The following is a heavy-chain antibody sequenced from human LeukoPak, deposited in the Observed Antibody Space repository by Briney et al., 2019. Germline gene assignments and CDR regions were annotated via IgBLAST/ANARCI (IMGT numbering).Heavy chain of an antibody. J-gene: IGHJ6*02. CDR2: ISWNSGSI. V-gene: IGHV3-9*01. CDR3: AKGLGIRGYYYYGMDV. D-gene: IGHD7-27*01. Sequence: HPGRSLRLSCAASGFTFDDYAMHWVRQAPGKGLEWVSGISWNSGSIGYADSVKGRFTISRDNAKNSLYLQMNSLRAEDTALYYCAKGLGIRGYYYYGMDVWGQGTTVTVSS. CDR1: GFTFDDYA.